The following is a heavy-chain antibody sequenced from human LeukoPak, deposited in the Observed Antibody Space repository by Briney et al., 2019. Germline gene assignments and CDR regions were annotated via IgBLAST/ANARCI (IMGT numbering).Heavy chain of an antibody. CDR2: IYYSGST. D-gene: IGHD6-19*01. Sequence: PESLCLTPTVPGGSISSYYWRGIWHRPGEGLGRIGYIYYSGSTHHNPSLKSRVTISADTSKNQFSLKLSSVTAADPAVYYYARASSGWYGLFDHWGQGTRVPVSS. CDR1: GGSISSYY. V-gene: IGHV4-59*01. CDR3: ARASSGWYGLFDH. J-gene: IGHJ4*02.